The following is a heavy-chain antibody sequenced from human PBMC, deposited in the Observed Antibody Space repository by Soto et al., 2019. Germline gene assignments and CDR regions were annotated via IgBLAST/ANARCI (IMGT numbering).Heavy chain of an antibody. CDR1: GYTFTGYY. J-gene: IGHJ4*02. CDR3: ARPKLSSGWYVFDY. CDR2: INPNSGGT. V-gene: IGHV1-2*04. Sequence: ASVKVSCKASGYTFTGYYMHWVRQAPGQGLEWMGWINPNSGGTNYAQKFQGWVTMTRDTSISTAYMELSRLRSDDTAVYYCARPKLSSGWYVFDYWGQGTLVTVSS. D-gene: IGHD6-19*01.